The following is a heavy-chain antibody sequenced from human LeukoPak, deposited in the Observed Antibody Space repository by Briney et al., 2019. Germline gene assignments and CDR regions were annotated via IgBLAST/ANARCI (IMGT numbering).Heavy chain of an antibody. Sequence: GASVKVSCKASGYTFTSYGISWARQAPGQGLEWMGWISAYNGNPKYAQKLQGRVTMTTDTSTSTAYMELRSLRSDDTAVYYCARIAVAAYYFDYWGQGTLVTVSS. CDR1: GYTFTSYG. D-gene: IGHD6-19*01. CDR2: ISAYNGNP. J-gene: IGHJ4*02. V-gene: IGHV1-18*04. CDR3: ARIAVAAYYFDY.